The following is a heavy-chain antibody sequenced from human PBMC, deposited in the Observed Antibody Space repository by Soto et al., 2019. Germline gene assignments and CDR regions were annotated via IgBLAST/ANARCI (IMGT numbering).Heavy chain of an antibody. J-gene: IGHJ4*02. CDR1: GYTFTTYD. V-gene: IGHV1-8*01. D-gene: IGHD6-19*01. CDR2: MNPDTGNT. Sequence: QVQLVQSGAEVEKPGASVKVSCKASGYTFTTYDFNWVRQAPGHGLEWMGWMNPDTGNTGYAQKFQCRVTMTRDTSISTDFMALSGLTAEDTAVYYCARALGYSSTSRLDLWGQGTLVTVSS. CDR3: ARALGYSSTSRLDL.